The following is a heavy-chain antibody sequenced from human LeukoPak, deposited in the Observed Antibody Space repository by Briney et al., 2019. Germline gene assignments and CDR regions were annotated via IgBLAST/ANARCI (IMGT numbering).Heavy chain of an antibody. V-gene: IGHV3-30*18. J-gene: IGHJ4*02. CDR3: TKDFGYYYGSGSSYYFDY. CDR1: GFTFSTYG. Sequence: PGGSLRLSCAASGFTFSTYGMHWVRQAPGKGLEWVAVISHDGSDKYYADSVKGRFTISRDNSKNTLYLQMNSLRAEDTAVYYCTKDFGYYYGSGSSYYFDYWGQGILVTVSS. D-gene: IGHD3-10*01. CDR2: ISHDGSDK.